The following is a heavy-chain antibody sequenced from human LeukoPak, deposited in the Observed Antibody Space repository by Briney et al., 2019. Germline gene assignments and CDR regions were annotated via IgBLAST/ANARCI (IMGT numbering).Heavy chain of an antibody. D-gene: IGHD2-15*01. V-gene: IGHV1-2*02. J-gene: IGHJ4*02. Sequence: ASVKVSCEASGYTFIDYYIHWVRQAPGQGLEWMGWINPHNGDTNYAQKFQGRVTMTRDTSITTACMELSRLKSDDTAVYYCATVRDIVVGGGPYYFDYWGQGTLVTVSS. CDR1: GYTFIDYY. CDR3: ATVRDIVVGGGPYYFDY. CDR2: INPHNGDT.